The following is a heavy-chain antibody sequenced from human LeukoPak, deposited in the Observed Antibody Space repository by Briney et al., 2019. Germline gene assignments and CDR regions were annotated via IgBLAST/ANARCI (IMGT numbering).Heavy chain of an antibody. CDR1: GGSITNYY. D-gene: IGHD2-21*02. J-gene: IGHJ3*02. CDR2: VFYSGST. V-gene: IGHV4-59*01. CDR3: ARDAVTYDAFDI. Sequence: SETLSLTCTVSGGSITNYYWNWIRQPPGKGLEWIGYVFYSGSTNYNPSLKSRFTISVDTSKNPFSLKLSSVTAANTAVYYCARDAVTYDAFDIWGQGTMVTVSS.